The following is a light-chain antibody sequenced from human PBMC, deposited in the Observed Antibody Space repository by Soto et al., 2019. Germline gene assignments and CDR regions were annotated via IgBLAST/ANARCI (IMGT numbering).Light chain of an antibody. CDR2: AAS. J-gene: IGKJ1*01. V-gene: IGKV1-8*01. Sequence: AIRMTQSPSSFSASTGDRVTITCRASQGISSYLAWYQQKPGKAPKLLIYAASTLQSGVPSRFSGSGSGTDFTLTISCLQSEDFATYYCQQYYSYLVPTFGQGTKV. CDR3: QQYYSYLVPT. CDR1: QGISSY.